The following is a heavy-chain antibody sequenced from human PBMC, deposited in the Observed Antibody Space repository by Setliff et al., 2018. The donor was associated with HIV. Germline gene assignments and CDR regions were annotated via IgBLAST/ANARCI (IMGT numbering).Heavy chain of an antibody. CDR3: ARGDGYRANDAYYATGMDV. CDR2: IYNSGYS. Sequence: SETLSLTCKVSGAPISSYYWNWIRQPPGKGLEWIGYIYNSGYSNSKPSLKSRVTISLDTSKNQFSLTLSSVTAADTAVYYCARGDGYRANDAYYATGMDVWGQGITVTVSS. D-gene: IGHD5-12*01. V-gene: IGHV4-59*01. J-gene: IGHJ6*02. CDR1: GAPISSYY.